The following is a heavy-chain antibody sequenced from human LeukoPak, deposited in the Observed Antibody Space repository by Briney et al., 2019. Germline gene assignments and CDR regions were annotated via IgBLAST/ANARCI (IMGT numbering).Heavy chain of an antibody. CDR1: GGSINSDY. Sequence: PSETLSLTCTVAGGSINSDYWSWIRLPPGRGLEWIGYVSYSGSTYYSPSLKSRVTMSVQTSKRQFSLKLSSVTAADTAVYYCARDVAVPAALYGGPKFNYYYYGMDAWGQGTTVTASS. CDR2: VSYSGST. CDR3: ARDVAVPAALYGGPKFNYYYYGMDA. V-gene: IGHV4-59*01. J-gene: IGHJ6*02. D-gene: IGHD2-2*01.